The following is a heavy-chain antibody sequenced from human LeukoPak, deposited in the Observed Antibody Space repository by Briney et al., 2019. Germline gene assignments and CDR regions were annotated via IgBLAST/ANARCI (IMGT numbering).Heavy chain of an antibody. Sequence: SETLSLTCTVSGGSINSSSYYWGWIRQPPGKGLEWIGSIYYSGSTYYNPSLKSRVTISADTSKNQFSLKLNSVTAADTAVYYCARGPTVTRDFWGQGTLVTVSS. V-gene: IGHV4-39*01. J-gene: IGHJ4*02. CDR2: IYYSGST. D-gene: IGHD4-17*01. CDR3: ARGPTVTRDF. CDR1: GGSINSSSYY.